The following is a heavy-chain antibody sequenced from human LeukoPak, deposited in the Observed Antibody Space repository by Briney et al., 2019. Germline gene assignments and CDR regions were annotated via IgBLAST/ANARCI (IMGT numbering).Heavy chain of an antibody. V-gene: IGHV1-69*06. CDR2: IIPIFGTA. Sequence: SVKVSCKASGGTFSSYAISWVRRAPGQGLEWMGGIIPIFGTANYAQKFQGRVTMTEDTSTDTAYMELSSLRSEDTAVYYCATGGIAVARGRPGLAYWGQGTLVTVSS. D-gene: IGHD6-19*01. CDR3: ATGGIAVARGRPGLAY. CDR1: GGTFSSYA. J-gene: IGHJ4*02.